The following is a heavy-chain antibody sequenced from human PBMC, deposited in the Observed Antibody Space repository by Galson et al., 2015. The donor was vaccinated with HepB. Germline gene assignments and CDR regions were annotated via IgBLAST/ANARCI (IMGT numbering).Heavy chain of an antibody. CDR1: GFTFSTYG. CDR2: ISFDGRKT. V-gene: IGHV3-30*18. D-gene: IGHD2-2*01. CDR3: AKDGLYCSSANCYHYYYYYGMDI. Sequence: SLRLSCAASGFTFSTYGMHWGRQAPGKGLEWVASISFDGRKTYYVDSVQGRFTISRDNSNNTLYLQMNSLRAEDTAVYYCAKDGLYCSSANCYHYYYYYGMDIWGQGTTVTVSS. J-gene: IGHJ6*02.